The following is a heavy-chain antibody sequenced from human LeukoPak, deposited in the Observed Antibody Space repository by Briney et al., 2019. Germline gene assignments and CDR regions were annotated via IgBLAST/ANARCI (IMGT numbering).Heavy chain of an antibody. V-gene: IGHV1-69*04. CDR2: IIPILGIA. J-gene: IGHJ3*02. D-gene: IGHD2-15*01. Sequence: GASVKVSCKASGGTFSSYAISWVRQAPGQGLEWMGRIIPILGIANYAQKFQGRVTITADKSTSTAYMELSSLRSEDTAVYYCARVYCSGGSCYSYAFDIWGQGTMVTVSS. CDR1: GGTFSSYA. CDR3: ARVYCSGGSCYSYAFDI.